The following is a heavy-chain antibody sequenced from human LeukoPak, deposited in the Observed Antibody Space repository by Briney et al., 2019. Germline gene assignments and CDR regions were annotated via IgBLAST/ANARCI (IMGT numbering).Heavy chain of an antibody. D-gene: IGHD3-10*01. J-gene: IGHJ4*02. V-gene: IGHV3-30*02. CDR3: AREIKGGSGSYREYFDY. Sequence: KGLEWVAFIRYDGSNKYYADSVKGRFTISRDNSKNTLYLQMNSLRGEDTAVYYCAREIKGGSGSYREYFDYWGQGTLVTVSS. CDR2: IRYDGSNK.